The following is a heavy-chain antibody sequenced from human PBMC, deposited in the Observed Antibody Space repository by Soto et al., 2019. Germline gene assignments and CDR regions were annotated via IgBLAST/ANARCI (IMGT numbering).Heavy chain of an antibody. V-gene: IGHV3-7*03. J-gene: IGHJ6*02. CDR1: GFTFSSYW. CDR2: IKQDGSEK. CDR3: ARDLVARGYDFWSGYYGYYYGMDV. Sequence: HPGGSLRLSCAASGFTFSSYWMSWVRQAPGKGLEWVANIKQDGSEKYYVDSVKGRFTISRDNAKNSLYLQMNSLRAEDTAVYYCARDLVARGYDFWSGYYGYYYGMDVWGQGTTATVSS. D-gene: IGHD3-3*01.